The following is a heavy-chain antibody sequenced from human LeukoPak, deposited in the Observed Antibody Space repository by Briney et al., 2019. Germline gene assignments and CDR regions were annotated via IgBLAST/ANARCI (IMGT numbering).Heavy chain of an antibody. V-gene: IGHV3-23*01. CDR1: GFSFSIYV. CDR3: AKLPGRAADY. CDR2: ISVSGSNT. Sequence: GGSLRLSCAASGFSFSIYVMTWVRQAPGKGLEWVSAISVSGSNTYYADSVKGRFTISRDNSKNTLYLQMNSLKAEDTAVYYCAKLPGRAADYWGQGTLVTVSS. J-gene: IGHJ4*02.